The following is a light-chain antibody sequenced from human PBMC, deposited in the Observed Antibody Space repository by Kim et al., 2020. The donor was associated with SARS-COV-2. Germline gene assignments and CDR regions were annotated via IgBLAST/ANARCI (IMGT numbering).Light chain of an antibody. CDR3: QSYDDNKWV. Sequence: GKTVILTCSCSGGSIATDFVQWFQQRPGSSPTAVIYGDQQRPSGVPDRFSGSVDSSSNSASLTISGLKTEDGADYYCQSYDDNKWVFGGGTQLTVL. J-gene: IGLJ2*01. CDR1: GGSIATDF. V-gene: IGLV6-57*01. CDR2: GDQ.